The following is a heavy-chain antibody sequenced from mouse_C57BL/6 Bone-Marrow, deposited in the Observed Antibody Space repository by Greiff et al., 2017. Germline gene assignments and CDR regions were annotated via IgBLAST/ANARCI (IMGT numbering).Heavy chain of an antibody. D-gene: IGHD2-3*01. Sequence: VQLQQPGAELVKPGASVKMSCKASGYTFTSYWITWVKQRPGQGLEWIGDIYPGSGSTNYNEKFKSKATLTVDTSSSTAYMQLSSLTSEDSAVYYCAKRGYSSLLYAMDYWGQGTSVTVSS. V-gene: IGHV1-55*01. J-gene: IGHJ4*01. CDR1: GYTFTSYW. CDR2: IYPGSGST. CDR3: AKRGYSSLLYAMDY.